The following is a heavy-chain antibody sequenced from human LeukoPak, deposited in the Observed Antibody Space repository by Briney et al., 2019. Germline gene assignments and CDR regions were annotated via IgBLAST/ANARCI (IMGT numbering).Heavy chain of an antibody. D-gene: IGHD3-3*01. J-gene: IGHJ4*02. CDR2: IKPDGSDK. CDR1: GFTFSNHW. Sequence: GGSLRLSCAASGFTFSNHWMSWVRQAPGKGLEWVASIKPDGSDKYYADSVKGRFTISRDNSKNTLYLQMNSLRAEDTAAYYCAKGRGLRFLEWLSPDSSYYFDYWGQGTLVTVSS. V-gene: IGHV3-7*03. CDR3: AKGRGLRFLEWLSPDSSYYFDY.